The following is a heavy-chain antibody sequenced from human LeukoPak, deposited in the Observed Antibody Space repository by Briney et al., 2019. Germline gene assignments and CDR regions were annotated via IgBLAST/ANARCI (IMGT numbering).Heavy chain of an antibody. CDR3: ARDLGGGSFDF. D-gene: IGHD2-15*01. J-gene: IGHJ4*02. CDR2: FYTSGST. Sequence: KPSETLSLTCTVSGGSISSSYYYWSWIRQPAGKGLEWIGRFYTSGSTNYNPSLKSRVTLSVDTSKNQFSLKLSSVTAADTAVYYCARDLGGGSFDFWGQGTLVTVSS. V-gene: IGHV4-61*02. CDR1: GGSISSSYYY.